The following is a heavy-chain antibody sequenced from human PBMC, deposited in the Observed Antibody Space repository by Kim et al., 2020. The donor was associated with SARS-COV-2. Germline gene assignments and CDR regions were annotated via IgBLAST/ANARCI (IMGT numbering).Heavy chain of an antibody. J-gene: IGHJ5*02. Sequence: PSLKSRVTISVDTSKNQFSLKLSSVTAADTAVYYCAREHGDSNVNNWFDPWGQGTLVTVSS. V-gene: IGHV4-31*02. D-gene: IGHD4-4*01. CDR3: AREHGDSNVNNWFDP.